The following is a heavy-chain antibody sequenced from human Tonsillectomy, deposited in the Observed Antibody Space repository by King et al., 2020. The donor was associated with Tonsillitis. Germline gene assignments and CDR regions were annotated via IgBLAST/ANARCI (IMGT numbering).Heavy chain of an antibody. V-gene: IGHV3-30*03. D-gene: IGHD3-22*01. J-gene: IGHJ4*02. CDR1: GFTFSIYG. CDR2: ISYDGGDK. Sequence: QVQLVESGGGVVQPGRSLRLSCAASGFTFSIYGMHWVRQAPGKGLEWVTVISYDGGDKYYVDSVKGRFTISRDNSKNTLYLQMNSLRAEDTAVYYCARDLYYSDSSGYIESWGQGALVTVSS. CDR3: ARDLYYSDSSGYIES.